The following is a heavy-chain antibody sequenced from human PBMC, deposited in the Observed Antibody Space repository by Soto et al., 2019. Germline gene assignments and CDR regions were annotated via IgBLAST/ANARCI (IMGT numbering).Heavy chain of an antibody. J-gene: IGHJ3*02. V-gene: IGHV3-74*03. Sequence: EVQLVESGGDLVQPGGSLRLSCAASGFSFSGHWMHWVRQVPGKGLEWVSRINTDGGNSAYADSVKGRFPISRDNAKNTLYLQMNGLRAEDTAVYYCAREAGYCSRTSCYRRAFDTWGQGTTVTVSS. CDR3: AREAGYCSRTSCYRRAFDT. CDR2: INTDGGNS. D-gene: IGHD2-2*01. CDR1: GFSFSGHW.